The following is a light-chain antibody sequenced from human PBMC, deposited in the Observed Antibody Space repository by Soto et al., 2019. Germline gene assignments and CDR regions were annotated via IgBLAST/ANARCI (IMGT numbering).Light chain of an antibody. CDR2: EGS. V-gene: IGLV2-23*01. Sequence: SALTQPASVSGSPGQSITVSCTGTSSDVGGYSLVSWYHQNPGKAPKLVIYEGSKRPSGVSNRLSGSKSGNTASLTISGLQPEDEGDYYCCSYTSSTVIFGGGTKLTVL. J-gene: IGLJ2*01. CDR3: CSYTSSTVI. CDR1: SSDVGGYSL.